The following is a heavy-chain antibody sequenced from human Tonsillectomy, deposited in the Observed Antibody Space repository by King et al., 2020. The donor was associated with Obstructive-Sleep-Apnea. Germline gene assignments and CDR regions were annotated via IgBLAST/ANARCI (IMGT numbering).Heavy chain of an antibody. Sequence: QLQESGPGLVKPSETLSLTCTVSSVSGASVSSTNYYWGWIRQAPGKGLQWIGSFSSSESPSYNPSLRSRVTISFGSSRTQFSLNLTSVSAADTARYYCAGRRGDSGSGWNNLFDSWGQGTLVTVSS. J-gene: IGHJ4*02. V-gene: IGHV4-39*01. D-gene: IGHD6-19*01. CDR2: FSSSESP. CDR3: AGRRGDSGSGWNNLFDS. CDR1: GASVSSTNYY.